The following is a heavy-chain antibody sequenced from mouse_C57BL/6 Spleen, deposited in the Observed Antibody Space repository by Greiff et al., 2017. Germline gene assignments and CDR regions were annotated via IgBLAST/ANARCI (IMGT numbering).Heavy chain of an antibody. Sequence: QVHVKQPGAELVKPGASVKLSCKASGYTFTSYWMHWVKQRPGRGLEWIGRIDPNSGGTKYNEKFKSKATLTVDKPSSTAYMQLSSLTSEDSAVYYCARGDYGNYGYYAMDYWGQGTSVTVSS. V-gene: IGHV1-72*01. CDR2: IDPNSGGT. D-gene: IGHD2-1*01. J-gene: IGHJ4*01. CDR1: GYTFTSYW. CDR3: ARGDYGNYGYYAMDY.